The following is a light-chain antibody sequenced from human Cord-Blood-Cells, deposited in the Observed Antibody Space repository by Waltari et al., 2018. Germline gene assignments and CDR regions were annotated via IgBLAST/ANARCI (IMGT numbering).Light chain of an antibody. CDR1: SGRIASHY. J-gene: IGLJ2*01. Sequence: NFMLTQPHSVSESPGKTVTISCTRSSGRIASHYVQWYQQRPGSSPTTVIYEDNHRPSGVPDRFSGSIDSSSNSASLTISGLKTEDEADYYCQSYDSSNVVFGGGTKLTVL. CDR3: QSYDSSNVV. V-gene: IGLV6-57*01. CDR2: EDN.